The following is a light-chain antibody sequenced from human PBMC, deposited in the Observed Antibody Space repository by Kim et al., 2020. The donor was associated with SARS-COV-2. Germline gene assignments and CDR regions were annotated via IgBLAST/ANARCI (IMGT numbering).Light chain of an antibody. J-gene: IGKJ2*01. CDR3: QQYNSYSMYT. V-gene: IGKV1-5*03. CDR1: QSISSW. Sequence: DIQMTQSPSTLSASVGDRVTITGRASQSISSWLAWYQQKPGKAPKLLIYKASSLESGVPSRFSGSGSGTEFTLTISSLQPDDFATYYCQQYNSYSMYTFGQGTKLEIK. CDR2: KAS.